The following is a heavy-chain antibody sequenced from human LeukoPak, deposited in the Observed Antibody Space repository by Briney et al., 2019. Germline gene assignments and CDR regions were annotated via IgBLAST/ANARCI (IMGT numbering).Heavy chain of an antibody. CDR3: ARQYGYYGGTPWY. V-gene: IGHV4-38-2*01. CDR2: IYHSGST. Sequence: SETLSLTCAVSGYSISSGYYWCWIRQPPGKGLEWIGSIYHSGSTYYNPSLKSRVTISVDTSKNQLSLKLSTVTAADTAVYYCARQYGYYGGTPWYWGQGTLVTVSS. J-gene: IGHJ4*02. D-gene: IGHD4-23*01. CDR1: GYSISSGYY.